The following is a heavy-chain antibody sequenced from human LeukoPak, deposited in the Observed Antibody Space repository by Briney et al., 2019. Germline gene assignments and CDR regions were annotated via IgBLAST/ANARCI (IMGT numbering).Heavy chain of an antibody. CDR2: VFNSGIT. CDR1: GDSSNTYY. Sequence: PSETLSLTCTVSGDSSNTYYWSWIRQPPGKGLEWIGYVFNSGITNYNPSLKSRLAILEDTSKNQFSLKLKSVTAADTAVYCCARGVVIGDWYFDLWGRGTLVTVSS. CDR3: ARGVVIGDWYFDL. D-gene: IGHD3-22*01. V-gene: IGHV4-59*01. J-gene: IGHJ2*01.